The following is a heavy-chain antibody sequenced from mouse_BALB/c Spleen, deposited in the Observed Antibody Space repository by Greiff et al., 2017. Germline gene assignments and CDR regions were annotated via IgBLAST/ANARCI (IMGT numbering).Heavy chain of an antibody. CDR1: GYTFTSYN. V-gene: IGHV1-12*01. Sequence: QVQLKQSGAELVKPGASVKMSCKASGYTFTSYNMHWVKQTPGQGLEWIGAIYPGNGDTSYNQKFKGKATLTADKSSSTAYMQLSSLTSEDSAVYYCARVGEDYLDYWGQGTTLTVSS. CDR3: ARVGEDYLDY. CDR2: IYPGNGDT. J-gene: IGHJ2*01.